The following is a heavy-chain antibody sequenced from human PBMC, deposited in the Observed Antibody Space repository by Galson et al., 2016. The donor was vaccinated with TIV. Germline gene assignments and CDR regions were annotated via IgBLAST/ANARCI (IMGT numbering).Heavy chain of an antibody. CDR3: ATDPVFPGVSLDN. V-gene: IGHV1-24*01. D-gene: IGHD2-8*01. J-gene: IGHJ4*02. CDR2: FDPEVGRT. CDR1: GYSFTEVV. Sequence: SVKVSCKVSGYSFTEVVMHWVRQAPGKGLEWMGGFDPEVGRTIYAQKLQGRVTMTADTSTDTAYMELGSLRFDDTAVYYCATDPVFPGVSLDNWGRGTLVTVPS.